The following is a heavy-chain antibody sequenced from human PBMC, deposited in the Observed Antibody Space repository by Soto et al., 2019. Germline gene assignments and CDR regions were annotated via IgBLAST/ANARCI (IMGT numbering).Heavy chain of an antibody. CDR2: ISYDGSNT. V-gene: IGHV3-30*18. D-gene: IGHD1-26*01. Sequence: QGQLVESGGGVVQPGRSLRLSCAASGFTFSSYGMHWVRQAPGKGLEWVAIISYDGSNTYYADSVKGRFTISRDNSKNTLYLQMNSLRAEDTSVYYCAKEGGLSGSYYISSSYYFDYWGQGTLVTVSS. J-gene: IGHJ4*02. CDR1: GFTFSSYG. CDR3: AKEGGLSGSYYISSSYYFDY.